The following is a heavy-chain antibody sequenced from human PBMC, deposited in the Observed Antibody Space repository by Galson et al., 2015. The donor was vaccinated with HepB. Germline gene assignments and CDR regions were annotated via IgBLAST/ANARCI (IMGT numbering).Heavy chain of an antibody. Sequence: SLRLSCAASGFTFSSYAMHWVRQAPGKGLEWVAAISYDGSNKYYADSVKGRFTISRDNSKNTLYLQMNSLRAEDTAVYYCARDLIRLADGDYWGQGTLVTVSS. CDR3: ARDLIRLADGDY. D-gene: IGHD3-9*01. J-gene: IGHJ4*02. V-gene: IGHV3-30*04. CDR2: ISYDGSNK. CDR1: GFTFSSYA.